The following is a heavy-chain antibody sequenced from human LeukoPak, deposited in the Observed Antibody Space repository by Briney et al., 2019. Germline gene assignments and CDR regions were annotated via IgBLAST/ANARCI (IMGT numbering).Heavy chain of an antibody. CDR2: IYYSGST. CDR3: ARGPPRDTYNFNY. Sequence: SETLSLTCTVSGDSISSGDYYWSWIRQPPGNGLEWIGYIYYSGSTHYNPSLKSRVSILVDTSKNQFSLKLNSVTAADTAVYYCARGPPRDTYNFNYWGQGTLVTVSS. V-gene: IGHV4-30-4*01. CDR1: GDSISSGDYY. J-gene: IGHJ4*02. D-gene: IGHD5-24*01.